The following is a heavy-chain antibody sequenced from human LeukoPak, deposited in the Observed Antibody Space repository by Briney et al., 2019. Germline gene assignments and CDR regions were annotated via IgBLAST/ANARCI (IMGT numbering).Heavy chain of an antibody. CDR3: ARGHLYSSSSPYYFDY. J-gene: IGHJ4*02. V-gene: IGHV3-53*01. Sequence: GGSLRLSCAASGFTVSSNYMSWVRQAPGKGLEWVSFIYSGGSTFYADSVKGRFTISRDNSKNTLYLQMSSLRAEDTAVYYCARGHLYSSSSPYYFDYWGQGTLVTVSS. D-gene: IGHD6-6*01. CDR1: GFTVSSNY. CDR2: IYSGGST.